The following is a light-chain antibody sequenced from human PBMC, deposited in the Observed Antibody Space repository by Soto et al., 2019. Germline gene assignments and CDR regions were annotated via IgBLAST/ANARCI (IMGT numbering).Light chain of an antibody. Sequence: DIQMTQSPSSLSASVGDRVTITCRASQSINSNLNWFQQKPGRAPNVLISAASTLQSGVPSRFSGSGSGTDFTLTISSLQPEDFATYYCQQNFNTPITFGQGTRLEIK. CDR1: QSINSN. CDR2: AAS. J-gene: IGKJ5*01. CDR3: QQNFNTPIT. V-gene: IGKV1-39*01.